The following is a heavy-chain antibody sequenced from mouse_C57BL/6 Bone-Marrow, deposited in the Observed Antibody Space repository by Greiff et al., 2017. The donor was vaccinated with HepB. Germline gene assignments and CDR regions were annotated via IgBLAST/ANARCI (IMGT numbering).Heavy chain of an antibody. CDR3: ARPDYYGSSLYAMDY. V-gene: IGHV5-9*01. J-gene: IGHJ4*01. Sequence: EVQLVESGGGLVKPGGSLKLSCAASGFTFSSYTMSWVRQTPEKRLEWVATISGGGGNTYYPDSVKGRFTISRDNAKNTLYLQMSSLRSEDTALYYWARPDYYGSSLYAMDYWGKGTSVTVSS. CDR2: ISGGGGNT. D-gene: IGHD1-1*01. CDR1: GFTFSSYT.